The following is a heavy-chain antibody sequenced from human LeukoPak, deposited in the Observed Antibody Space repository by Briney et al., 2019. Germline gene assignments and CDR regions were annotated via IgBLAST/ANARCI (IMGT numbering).Heavy chain of an antibody. J-gene: IGHJ4*02. CDR1: GYTFTSYG. V-gene: IGHV1-18*01. D-gene: IGHD3-10*01. Sequence: GASVKVSCKASGYTFTSYGISWVRQAPGQGLEWMGWISAYNGNTNYAQKLQGRVTMTTDTSTSTAYMELRSLRSDDTAVYYCARGSITMVRGVIVFDYWGQGTLVTVSS. CDR2: ISAYNGNT. CDR3: ARGSITMVRGVIVFDY.